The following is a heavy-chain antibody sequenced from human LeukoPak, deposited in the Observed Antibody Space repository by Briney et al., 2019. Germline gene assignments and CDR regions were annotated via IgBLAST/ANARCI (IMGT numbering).Heavy chain of an antibody. Sequence: PSETLSLTCTVSGGSISSYYWSWIRQPPGKGLEWIGYIYYSGSTNYNPSLKSRVTISVDTSKNQFSLKLSSVTAADTAVYYCARGYGSGSSTVLYYYYMDVWGKGTTVTISS. J-gene: IGHJ6*03. CDR3: ARGYGSGSSTVLYYYYMDV. V-gene: IGHV4-59*01. CDR2: IYYSGST. CDR1: GGSISSYY. D-gene: IGHD3-10*01.